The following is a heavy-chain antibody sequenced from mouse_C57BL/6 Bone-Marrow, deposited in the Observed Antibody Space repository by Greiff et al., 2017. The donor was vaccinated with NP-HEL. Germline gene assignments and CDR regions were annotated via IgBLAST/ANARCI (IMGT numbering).Heavy chain of an antibody. CDR2: IHPNSGST. Sequence: QVQLKQPGAELVKPGASVKLSCKASGYTFTSYWMHWVKQRPGQGLEWIGMIHPNSGSTNYNEKFKSKATLTVDKSSSTAYMQLSSLTSEDSAVYYCARRRQQLRLYYFDYWGQGTTLTVSS. J-gene: IGHJ2*01. D-gene: IGHD3-2*02. CDR3: ARRRQQLRLYYFDY. V-gene: IGHV1-64*01. CDR1: GYTFTSYW.